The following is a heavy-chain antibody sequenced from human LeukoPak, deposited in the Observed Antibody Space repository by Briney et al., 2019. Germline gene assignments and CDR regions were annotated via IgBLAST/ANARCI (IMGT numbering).Heavy chain of an antibody. CDR3: ARDMPYCGGDCYLGVGNYFDY. CDR1: GYTFTSYG. J-gene: IGHJ4*02. CDR2: ISAYNGNT. D-gene: IGHD2-21*02. Sequence: ASVKVSCKASGYTFTSYGISWVRQAPGQGLEWMGWISAYNGNTNYAQKLQGRVTMTTDTSTSTAYMELRSLRSDDTAVYYCARDMPYCGGDCYLGVGNYFDYWGQGTLVTVSS. V-gene: IGHV1-18*01.